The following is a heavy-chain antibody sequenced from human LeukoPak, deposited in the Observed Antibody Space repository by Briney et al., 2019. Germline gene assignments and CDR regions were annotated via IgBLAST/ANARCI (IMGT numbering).Heavy chain of an antibody. D-gene: IGHD3-22*01. Sequence: SETLSLTCTVSGDSISRYYSSGIRQPAGKGLEWIGRIYTSGSTNYNPSLKSRVTMSVDTSKNQIYLKLSSVTAADTAVYYCARDQYYHDSSGYYYYFDYWGQGTLVTVSS. CDR2: IYTSGST. CDR3: ARDQYYHDSSGYYYYFDY. CDR1: GDSISRYY. V-gene: IGHV4-4*07. J-gene: IGHJ4*02.